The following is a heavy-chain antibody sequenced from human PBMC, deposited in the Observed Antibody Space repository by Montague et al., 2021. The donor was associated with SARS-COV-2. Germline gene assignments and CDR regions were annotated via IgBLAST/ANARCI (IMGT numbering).Heavy chain of an antibody. CDR1: GASISTYY. J-gene: IGHJ2*01. CDR3: ARDGYNAHQNYWYFDL. Sequence: SETLSPTCTVSGASISTYYWCWIRQPPGKGLEWIGYIYYSGSTNYSPSLKSRVTISVDTSKNQFSLKLSSVTAADTAVYYCARDGYNAHQNYWYFDLWGRGTLVTVSS. V-gene: IGHV4-59*12. D-gene: IGHD5-24*01. CDR2: IYYSGST.